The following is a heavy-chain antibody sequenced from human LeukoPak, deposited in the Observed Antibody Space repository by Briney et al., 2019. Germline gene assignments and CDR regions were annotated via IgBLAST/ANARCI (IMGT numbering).Heavy chain of an antibody. J-gene: IGHJ4*02. D-gene: IGHD3-22*01. V-gene: IGHV4-34*01. CDR3: ASMKGYYDSPETDY. CDR2: MNHSGST. CDR1: GGSFSGYY. Sequence: SETLSLTCGVYGGSFSGYYWSWIRQPPGKGLEWIGEMNHSGSTNYNPSLKSRVNISVDTSKNQFSLKLSSVTAADTAVYYCASMKGYYDSPETDYWGQGTLVTVSS.